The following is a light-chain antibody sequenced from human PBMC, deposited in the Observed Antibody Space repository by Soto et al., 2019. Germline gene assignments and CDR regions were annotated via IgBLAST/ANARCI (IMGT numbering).Light chain of an antibody. J-gene: IGLJ1*01. V-gene: IGLV1-40*01. CDR1: SSNIGAGYD. Sequence: QSVLTQPHSVSGAPGQRVTISCTGSSSNIGAGYDVHWYQHLPGTAPKLLIYCNINRPSGVPDRFSGSKSGTSASLAITGLQAEYEADYYCQSYDSSLSDSYVFGTGTKLTVL. CDR3: QSYDSSLSDSYV. CDR2: CNI.